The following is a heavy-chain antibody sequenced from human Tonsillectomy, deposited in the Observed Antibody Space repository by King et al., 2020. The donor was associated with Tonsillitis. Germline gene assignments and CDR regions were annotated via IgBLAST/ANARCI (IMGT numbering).Heavy chain of an antibody. V-gene: IGHV4-39*01. CDR3: ARGSRLGIYYFDY. CDR2: IYYSGST. J-gene: IGHJ4*02. D-gene: IGHD3-22*01. CDR1: GGSISSSSYY. Sequence: QLQESGPGLVKPSETLSLTCTVSGGSISSSSYYWGWIRQPPGKGLEWIGSIYYSGSTYYNPSLKSLVTMSVDTSNNQFSLKLSSVTAADTAVYYCARGSRLGIYYFDYWGQGTLVTVSS.